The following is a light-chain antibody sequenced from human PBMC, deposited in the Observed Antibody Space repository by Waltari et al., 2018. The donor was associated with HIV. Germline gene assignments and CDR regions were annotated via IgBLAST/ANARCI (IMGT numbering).Light chain of an antibody. CDR3: MQALQTPWT. V-gene: IGKV2-28*01. J-gene: IGKJ1*01. CDR2: LGS. Sequence: DIVMTQSPLSLPVTPGAPASISCRSSQSLLHSNGYNYLDWYLQKPGQSPQLLIYLGSNRASGVPDRFSGSGSGTDFKLKISRVEAEDVGLYYCMQALQTPWTFGQGTKVEIK. CDR1: QSLLHSNGYNY.